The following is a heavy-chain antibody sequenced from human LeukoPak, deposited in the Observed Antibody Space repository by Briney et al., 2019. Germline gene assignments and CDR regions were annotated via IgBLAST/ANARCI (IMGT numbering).Heavy chain of an antibody. V-gene: IGHV3-21*04. CDR3: AKRAPISGGSDY. Sequence: GGSLRLSCAASGFPFSSYSVNWVRQAPGKGLEWVSSISSSSIYIYYADSVKGRFTISRDNAKNSLYLQMNSLRAEDTAVYYCAKRAPISGGSDYWGQGTLVTVSS. CDR1: GFPFSSYS. D-gene: IGHD2-8*02. CDR2: ISSSSIYI. J-gene: IGHJ4*02.